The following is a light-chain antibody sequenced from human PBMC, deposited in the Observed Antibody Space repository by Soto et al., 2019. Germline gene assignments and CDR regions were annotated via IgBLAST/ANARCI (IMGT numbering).Light chain of an antibody. CDR1: QSISSY. Sequence: DIQMTQSPSSLSASVGDRVTITCRASQSISSYLNWYQQKPGKAPKLLIYAASNLQSGVPSMFSGSGSGTDFTLTISSLQPEDVATYYCQQSYSTPYTFGQGTKLEIK. V-gene: IGKV1-39*01. CDR3: QQSYSTPYT. J-gene: IGKJ2*01. CDR2: AAS.